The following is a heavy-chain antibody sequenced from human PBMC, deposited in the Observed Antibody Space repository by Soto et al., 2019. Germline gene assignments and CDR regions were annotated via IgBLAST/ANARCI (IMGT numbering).Heavy chain of an antibody. J-gene: IGHJ2*01. CDR2: INPSGGST. CDR1: GYTFTSYY. CDR3: ARETTMVRGVTNWYFDL. V-gene: IGHV1-46*01. Sequence: QVQLVQSGAEVKKPGASVKVSCKASGYTFTSYYMHWVRQAPGQGLEWMGIINPSGGSTSYAQKFPGRVSMTRDTSTSTIYMELSSLRSEDTAVYYCARETTMVRGVTNWYFDLWGRGTLVTVSS. D-gene: IGHD3-10*01.